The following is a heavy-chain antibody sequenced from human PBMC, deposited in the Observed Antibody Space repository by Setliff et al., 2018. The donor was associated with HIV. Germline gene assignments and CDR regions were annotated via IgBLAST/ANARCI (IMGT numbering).Heavy chain of an antibody. Sequence: GGSLRLSCAASAFTFSSYSMNWVRQAPGKGLEWVSSISSGSTYIYYADSVRGRFTISRDNAKNSLFLQMNSLRAEDTAVYYCAKTSSGWRSFDYWGQGTLVTVSS. V-gene: IGHV3-21*04. J-gene: IGHJ4*02. CDR2: ISSGSTYI. D-gene: IGHD6-19*01. CDR1: AFTFSSYS. CDR3: AKTSSGWRSFDY.